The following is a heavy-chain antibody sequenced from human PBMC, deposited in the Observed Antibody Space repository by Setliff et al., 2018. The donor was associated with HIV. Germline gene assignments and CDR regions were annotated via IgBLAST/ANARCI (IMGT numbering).Heavy chain of an antibody. V-gene: IGHV1-2*02. CDR1: GYTFTGYY. D-gene: IGHD2-2*01. CDR2: INPNSGGT. Sequence: ASVKVSCKASGYTFTGYYMHWVRQAPGQGLEWMGWINPNSGGTNYAQKFQGRVTMTRDTSISTAYMELSRLRSDDTAVYYCARVDCSSTRCYAFDIWGQGTMVTVSS. J-gene: IGHJ3*02. CDR3: ARVDCSSTRCYAFDI.